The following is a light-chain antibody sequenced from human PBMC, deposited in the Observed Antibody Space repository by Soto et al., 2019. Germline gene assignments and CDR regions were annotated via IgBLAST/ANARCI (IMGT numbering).Light chain of an antibody. CDR2: EVN. Sequence: QSALTQPPSVSGSPGQSVTISCTGTSSDVGKFNRVSWYQQSPGTAPTLMIYEVNNRPSGVPDRVFGSKSGNTASLTISGLQAEDEAEYYCSSYTTISTYVFGTGTKLTVL. J-gene: IGLJ1*01. CDR3: SSYTTISTYV. V-gene: IGLV2-18*02. CDR1: SSDVGKFNR.